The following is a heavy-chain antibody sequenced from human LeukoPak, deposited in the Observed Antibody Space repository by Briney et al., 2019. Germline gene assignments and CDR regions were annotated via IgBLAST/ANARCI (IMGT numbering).Heavy chain of an antibody. CDR1: GFTFSSYS. CDR3: AKVRDYDILTGYFPYYFDY. Sequence: GGSLRLSCAASGFTFSSYSMNWVRQAPGKGLEWVSSISSGSSYIYYTDSVKGRFTISRDNSKKTLHLQMNSLTAEDTAVYYCAKVRDYDILTGYFPYYFDYWGQGTLVTVSS. V-gene: IGHV3-21*04. J-gene: IGHJ4*02. D-gene: IGHD3-9*01. CDR2: ISSGSSYI.